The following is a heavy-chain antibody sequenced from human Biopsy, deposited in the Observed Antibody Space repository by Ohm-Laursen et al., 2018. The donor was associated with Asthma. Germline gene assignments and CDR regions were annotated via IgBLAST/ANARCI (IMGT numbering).Heavy chain of an antibody. V-gene: IGHV4-30-4*01. J-gene: IGHJ6*02. CDR3: ARVASYGDIYFAIDV. Sequence: TLSLTCTVSRGYIRCYDHHWAWIRQPPGKVLEWIGCGLYSGSTHYSPSLARRVSISVDTSMNQFSMTLRSVTAADTAVYFCARVASYGDIYFAIDVWGPGTTVSV. D-gene: IGHD4-17*01. CDR1: RGYIRCYDHH. CDR2: GLYSGST.